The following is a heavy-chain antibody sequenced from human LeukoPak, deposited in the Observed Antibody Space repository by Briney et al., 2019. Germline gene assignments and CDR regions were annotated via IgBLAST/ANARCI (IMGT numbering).Heavy chain of an antibody. CDR3: AGAGYYYDSSGYFRFDP. CDR2: IYYSGST. J-gene: IGHJ5*02. D-gene: IGHD3-22*01. V-gene: IGHV4-59*01. CDR1: GGSISSYY. Sequence: SETLSLTCTVSGGSISSYYWSWLWQPPGKGLEWLGYIYYSGSTNYNPSLKSRVTISVDTSKNQFSLKLSSVTAADTAVYYCAGAGYYYDSSGYFRFDPWGQGTLLTVSS.